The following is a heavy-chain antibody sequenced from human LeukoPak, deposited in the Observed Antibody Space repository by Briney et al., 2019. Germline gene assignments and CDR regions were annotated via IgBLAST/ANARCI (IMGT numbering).Heavy chain of an antibody. Sequence: GASVKVSCKASGYTFTGYYMHWVRQAPGQGLEWMGWINPNSGGTNYAQKFQGRVTMTRDTSISTAYMELSRLRSDDTAVYYCAREQTIRPVHYGMNVWGQGTTATVSS. CDR2: INPNSGGT. D-gene: IGHD1-7*01. V-gene: IGHV1-2*02. CDR3: AREQTIRPVHYGMNV. CDR1: GYTFTGYY. J-gene: IGHJ6*02.